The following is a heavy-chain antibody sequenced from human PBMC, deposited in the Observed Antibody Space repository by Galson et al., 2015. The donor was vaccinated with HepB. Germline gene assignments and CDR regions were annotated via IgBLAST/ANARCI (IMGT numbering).Heavy chain of an antibody. CDR2: ISPHNRNT. Sequence: SVKVSCKASGYTFSSYPLTWVRQAPGQGLEWVGWISPHNRNTNYAQNFQGRVIMTTDTSASTAYMELRSLRSDDTAVYYCARGALVVAVGATQNNWFGPWGRGTLVTVSS. CDR1: GYTFSSYP. CDR3: ARGALVVAVGATQNNWFGP. V-gene: IGHV1-18*01. J-gene: IGHJ5*02. D-gene: IGHD2-15*01.